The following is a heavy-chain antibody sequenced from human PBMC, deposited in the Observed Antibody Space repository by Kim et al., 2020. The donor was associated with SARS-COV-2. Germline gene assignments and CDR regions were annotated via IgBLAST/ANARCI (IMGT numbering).Heavy chain of an antibody. CDR3: VTSSHSYCTGGTCFLPF. V-gene: IGHV3-48*03. J-gene: IGHJ4*02. CDR1: GFTFGAFE. Sequence: GGSLRLSCAASGFTFGAFEMNWVRQVPGKGLEWLSFISSNGDYEYYADSVKGRFTISRDNAKNSLYLQMNSLGGDDTALYFCVTSSHSYCTGGTCFLPFWGQGTLVTVSS. D-gene: IGHD2-8*02. CDR2: ISSNGDYE.